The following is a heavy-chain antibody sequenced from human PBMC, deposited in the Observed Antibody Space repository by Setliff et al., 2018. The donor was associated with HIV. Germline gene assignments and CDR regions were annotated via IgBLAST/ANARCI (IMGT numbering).Heavy chain of an antibody. CDR2: ITAYSGVT. CDR1: GGTFGSYA. Sequence: ASVKVSCKASGGTFGSYAITWVRQAPGQGLEWLGWITAYSGVTNYAQSLQGRVTLTTDTSTNTAYMEMRTLRSDDTAVYYCVRGVTRDISGYYRDEYFQHWGQGTPVTVSS. CDR3: VRGVTRDISGYYRDEYFQH. D-gene: IGHD3-22*01. J-gene: IGHJ1*01. V-gene: IGHV1-18*01.